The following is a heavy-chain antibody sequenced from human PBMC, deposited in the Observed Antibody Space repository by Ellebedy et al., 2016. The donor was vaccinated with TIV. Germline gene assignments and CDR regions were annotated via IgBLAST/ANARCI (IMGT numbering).Heavy chain of an antibody. Sequence: GGSLRLSXVGSGFSFEGYAMHWVRQTPGRGLEWLASVSFDGMFKDFAASVRGRFNISRDNFRSSVYLDMNNLSSDDVALYYCTRDTTTFGTPRFDLWGQGTLVTVSS. CDR3: TRDTTTFGTPRFDL. J-gene: IGHJ4*02. CDR1: GFSFEGYA. V-gene: IGHV3-30*01. CDR2: VSFDGMFK. D-gene: IGHD3-10*01.